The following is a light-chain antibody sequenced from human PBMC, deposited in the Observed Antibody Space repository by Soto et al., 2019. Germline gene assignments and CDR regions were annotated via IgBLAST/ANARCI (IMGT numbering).Light chain of an antibody. CDR3: QTWSTDIRV. CDR2: LNSDGSH. Sequence: QSALTQPPSASASLGASVKLTCTLSSGHNSYAIAWHQQQPEKGPRYLMKLNSDGSHSKGDGIPDRFSGSSSGAERYLTISRLQSEDEADYYCQTWSTDIRVFGGGTKLTVL. J-gene: IGLJ3*02. V-gene: IGLV4-69*01. CDR1: SGHNSYA.